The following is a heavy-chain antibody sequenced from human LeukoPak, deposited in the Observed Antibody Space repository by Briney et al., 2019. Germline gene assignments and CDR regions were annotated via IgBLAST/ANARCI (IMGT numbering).Heavy chain of an antibody. CDR3: AKERDGAVAYDY. D-gene: IGHD6-19*01. J-gene: IGHJ4*02. Sequence: GGSLRLSCAASGFTFSSYAMSWVRQAPGKGLEWVSAINGSGGSTYYADSVKGRFTISRDNSKNTLYLQMNSLRAEDTAVYYRAKERDGAVAYDYWGQGTLVTVSS. CDR2: INGSGGST. V-gene: IGHV3-23*01. CDR1: GFTFSSYA.